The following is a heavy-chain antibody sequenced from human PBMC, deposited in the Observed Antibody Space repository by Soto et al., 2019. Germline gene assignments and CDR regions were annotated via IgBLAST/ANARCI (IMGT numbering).Heavy chain of an antibody. Sequence: PRKGLEWIGSIYYSGSTYYNPSLKSRVTISLDTSKNQFSLKLSSVTAADTAVYFFFQAEDGIRDVRSVSAFLLNRSSDL. CDR2: IYYSGST. D-gene: IGHD3-10*02. J-gene: IGHJ2*01. V-gene: IGHV4-39*01. CDR3: FQAEDGIRDVRSVSAFLLNRSSDL.